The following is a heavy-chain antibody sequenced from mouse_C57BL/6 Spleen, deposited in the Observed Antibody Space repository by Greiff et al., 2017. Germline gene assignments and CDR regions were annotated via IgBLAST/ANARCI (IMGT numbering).Heavy chain of an antibody. D-gene: IGHD2-2*01. CDR1: GYTFTSYW. CDR3: ARSLRGYPYAMDY. Sequence: QVHVKQPGAELVRPGSSVKLSCKASGYTFTSYWMHWVKQRPIQGLEWIGNIDPSDSETHYNQKFKDKVTLTVDKSSSTAYMQLSSLTSEYSAFYYCARSLRGYPYAMDYWGQGTSVTVSS. V-gene: IGHV1-52*01. J-gene: IGHJ4*01. CDR2: IDPSDSET.